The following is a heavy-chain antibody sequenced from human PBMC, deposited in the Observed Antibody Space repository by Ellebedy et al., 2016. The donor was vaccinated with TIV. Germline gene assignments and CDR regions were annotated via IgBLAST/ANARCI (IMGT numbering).Heavy chain of an antibody. CDR1: GVTFSRYA. V-gene: IGHV1-69*04. Sequence: AASVKVSCKASGVTFSRYAISWVRQAPGQGLEWMGRIIPILGIANYTQKFQGKVTITADKSTSTAYMELSSQRSEDTAVYYCARGFDGSGSYYYYGMDVWGQGTRVTVSS. CDR3: ARGFDGSGSYYYYGMDV. D-gene: IGHD3-10*01. CDR2: IIPILGIA. J-gene: IGHJ6*02.